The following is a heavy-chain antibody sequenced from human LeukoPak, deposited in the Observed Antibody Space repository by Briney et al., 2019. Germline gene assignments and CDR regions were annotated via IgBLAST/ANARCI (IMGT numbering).Heavy chain of an antibody. D-gene: IGHD6-19*01. V-gene: IGHV6-1*01. Sequence: SQTLSLTCAISGDSVSSNNATWNWIRQSPSRGLEWLGSTYYRSKWYNDYAVSVKSRITVNPDTSKHQFSLQLNSVTPEDTAVYYCARDRAVAGTINWLDPWGQGTLVTVSS. CDR3: ARDRAVAGTINWLDP. CDR1: GDSVSSNNAT. J-gene: IGHJ5*02. CDR2: TYYRSKWYN.